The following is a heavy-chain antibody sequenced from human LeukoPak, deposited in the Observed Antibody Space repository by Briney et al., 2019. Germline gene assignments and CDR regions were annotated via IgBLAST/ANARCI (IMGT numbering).Heavy chain of an antibody. J-gene: IGHJ4*02. CDR1: GFTFSNYA. CDR2: ISYDGNNE. V-gene: IGHV3-30*04. Sequence: GGSLRLSCAASGFTFSNYAMTWVRQAPGKGLEWVALISYDGNNEYYADSVKGRFTISRDNSKNTLYLQMNSLRPEDTAVYYCARDHPDYWGQGTLVTVSS. CDR3: ARDHPDY.